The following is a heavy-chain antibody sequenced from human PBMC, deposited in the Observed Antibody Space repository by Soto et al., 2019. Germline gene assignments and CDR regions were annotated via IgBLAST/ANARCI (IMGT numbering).Heavy chain of an antibody. CDR3: ARDMYGDSDY. V-gene: IGHV4-31*03. D-gene: IGHD4-17*01. CDR1: GGSISSGGYY. J-gene: IGHJ4*02. Sequence: TLSLTCTVSGGSISSGGYYWSWIRQYPGKDLEWLGYMYYIGTTQYNPSLRRRLTMAVETSKNQFYMKLSSVTAADTAVYYCARDMYGDSDYWGQGTLVTVSS. CDR2: MYYIGTT.